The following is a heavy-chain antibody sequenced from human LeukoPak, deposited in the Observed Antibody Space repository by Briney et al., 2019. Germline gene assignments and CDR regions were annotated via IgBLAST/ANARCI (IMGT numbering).Heavy chain of an antibody. CDR1: GFTFSDHY. D-gene: IGHD4-11*01. V-gene: IGHV3-11*04. Sequence: GGSLRLSCAASGFTFSDHYMSWIRQAPGKGLEWVSYISASGSTIYYADSVKGRFTISRDNTKNSLYLQMNSLRAADTAVYYCAREPHDYTMYFFDYWGQGTLVTVSS. J-gene: IGHJ4*02. CDR3: AREPHDYTMYFFDY. CDR2: ISASGSTI.